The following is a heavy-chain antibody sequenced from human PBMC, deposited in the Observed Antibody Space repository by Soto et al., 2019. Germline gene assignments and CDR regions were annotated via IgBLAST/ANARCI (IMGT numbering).Heavy chain of an antibody. D-gene: IGHD2-15*01. V-gene: IGHV3-48*01. CDR3: ARADLLYYYGMDV. Sequence: EVQLVESGGGLVQPGGSLRLSCAASGFIFSSYSMNWVRQAPGKGLEWVSYISSSSSTKYYADSVKGRFTISRDNAKNSLYLQINSLRADDTAVYYCARADLLYYYGMDVWGQGTTVTVSS. CDR1: GFIFSSYS. CDR2: ISSSSSTK. J-gene: IGHJ6*02.